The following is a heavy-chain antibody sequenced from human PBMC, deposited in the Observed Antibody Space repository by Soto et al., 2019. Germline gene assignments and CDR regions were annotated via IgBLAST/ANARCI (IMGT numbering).Heavy chain of an antibody. J-gene: IGHJ4*02. CDR3: VQDMRRYADRYYFDH. V-gene: IGHV3-9*01. CDR2: ISWNSGSI. CDR1: GFTFNDYA. D-gene: IGHD3-16*01. Sequence: EVQLVESGGALVQPGRSLRLSCAASGFTFNDYAMHWVRQAPGKGLEWVSCISWNSGSIGYADSVKGRFTISRDNAENSLFLRMTSLTTDDTAFYFCVQDMRRYADRYYFDHWGQGTLVTVSS.